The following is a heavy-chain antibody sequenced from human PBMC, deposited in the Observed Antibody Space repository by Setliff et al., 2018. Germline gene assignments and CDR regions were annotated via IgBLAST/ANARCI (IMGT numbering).Heavy chain of an antibody. CDR1: GYSISSDHY. V-gene: IGHV4-38-2*01. CDR2: IYHSGSA. D-gene: IGHD6-6*01. Sequence: SETLSLTCAVSGYSISSDHYWGWIRQPPGKGLEWIGSIYHSGSAYYNPSLKSRVTISVDTSKNQFSLKLSSVTAADPAVSSCSLCRPFSSRLLDSWVQGTLVTVSS. CDR3: SLCRPFSSRLLDS. J-gene: IGHJ4*02.